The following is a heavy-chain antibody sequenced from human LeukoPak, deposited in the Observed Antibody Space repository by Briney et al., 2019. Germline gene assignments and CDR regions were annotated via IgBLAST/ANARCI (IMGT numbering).Heavy chain of an antibody. CDR1: GFTFSSYS. J-gene: IGHJ4*02. Sequence: SGGSLRLSCAASGFTFSSYSMNWVRQAPGKGLEWVSYISSRSNTIYYADSVKGRSTISRDNAKNSLYLQMNSLRAEDTAVYYCARDGPFDFWSGWDYWGQGALVTVSS. V-gene: IGHV3-48*01. CDR3: ARDGPFDFWSGWDY. CDR2: ISSRSNTI. D-gene: IGHD3-3*01.